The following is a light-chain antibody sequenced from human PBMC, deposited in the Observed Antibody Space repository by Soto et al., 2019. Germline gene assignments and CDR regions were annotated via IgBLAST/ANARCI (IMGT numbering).Light chain of an antibody. CDR1: SSDVGSYNL. Sequence: QSALTQPASVSGSPGQSITISCTGTSSDVGSYNLVSWYQQHPGKAPQLMIYEGRKRPSGVSNRFSGSKSGNTASLTISGLQDEDEADYYCCSYAGSSPNYVFGTGTKVTVL. CDR2: EGR. J-gene: IGLJ1*01. CDR3: CSYAGSSPNYV. V-gene: IGLV2-23*01.